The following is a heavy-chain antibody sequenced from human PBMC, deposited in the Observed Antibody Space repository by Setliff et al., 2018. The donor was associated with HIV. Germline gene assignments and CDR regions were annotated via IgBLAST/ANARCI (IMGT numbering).Heavy chain of an antibody. V-gene: IGHV1-46*01. J-gene: IGHJ4*02. CDR2: INCKNGDT. CDR1: GYTFSNYY. CDR3: ARETQTGSGSYLH. Sequence: ASVKVSCKTSGYTFSNYYVNWVRQAPGQGLEWMGIINCKNGDTSYAQIFQGRVAVTSDTSTSTVYMALTGLRPEDTAVYYCARETQTGSGSYLHWGRGTLVTVSS. D-gene: IGHD3-10*01.